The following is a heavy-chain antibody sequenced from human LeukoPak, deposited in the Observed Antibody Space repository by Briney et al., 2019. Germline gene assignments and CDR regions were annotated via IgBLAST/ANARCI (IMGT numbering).Heavy chain of an antibody. CDR1: GVAISRGGYA. J-gene: IGHJ5*02. D-gene: IGHD6-19*01. CDR3: VRGRYSSGWFKDKNWFDP. Sequence: SETLSLTCAVSGVAISRGGYAWNWIRQPPGKGLEWVAYIYHSGTTYYNPSLKSRATISVDTSKNQFSLKLSSVTAADTAVYYCVRGRYSSGWFKDKNWFDPWGQGIPVTVSS. CDR2: IYHSGTT. V-gene: IGHV4-30-4*07.